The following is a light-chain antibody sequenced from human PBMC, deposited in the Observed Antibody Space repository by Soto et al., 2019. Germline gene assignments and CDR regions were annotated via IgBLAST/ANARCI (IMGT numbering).Light chain of an antibody. Sequence: EIVLTQSPATLSLSPGERATLSCRASQSVSSYLAWYQQKPGQAPRLLIYDASNRATGIPARFSGSGSGRDFTLTISSLEPEDFAVYYCQQRSNWLFTFGGGTQVEIK. V-gene: IGKV3-11*02. CDR3: QQRSNWLFT. J-gene: IGKJ4*01. CDR1: QSVSSY. CDR2: DAS.